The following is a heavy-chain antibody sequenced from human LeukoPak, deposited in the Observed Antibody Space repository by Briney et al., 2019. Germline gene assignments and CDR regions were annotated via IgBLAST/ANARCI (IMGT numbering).Heavy chain of an antibody. D-gene: IGHD6-13*01. CDR2: ISSSGSTI. CDR3: ARIPAPGSQHFDY. CDR1: GFTFSNCE. Sequence: PGGSLRLSCAASGFTFSNCEMNWVRQAPGKGLEWVSYISSSGSTIYYADSVKGRFTISRDNAKNSLNLQINSLRAEDTAVYYCARIPAPGSQHFDYWGQGTLVTVSS. V-gene: IGHV3-48*03. J-gene: IGHJ4*02.